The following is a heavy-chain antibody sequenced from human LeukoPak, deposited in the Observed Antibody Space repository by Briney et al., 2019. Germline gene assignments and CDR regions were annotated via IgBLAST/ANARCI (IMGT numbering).Heavy chain of an antibody. V-gene: IGHV1-2*02. CDR3: ARDSSDVLTGYYHF. D-gene: IGHD3-9*01. Sequence: GSVKVSCKTSGYTFNDYYSHWVRHAPGQGLEWMGWINPNSGRTNYAPKFHGRVPLTTDTSISTAYMELSGLISGDTALYYCARDSSDVLTGYYHFWGQGTLVTVSS. J-gene: IGHJ4*02. CDR2: INPNSGRT. CDR1: GYTFNDYY.